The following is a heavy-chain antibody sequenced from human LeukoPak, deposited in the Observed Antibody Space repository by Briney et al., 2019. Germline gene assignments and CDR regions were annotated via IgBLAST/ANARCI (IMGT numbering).Heavy chain of an antibody. D-gene: IGHD2-15*01. CDR2: INWNGGST. V-gene: IGHV3-20*04. CDR1: GFTFDDYD. Sequence: GGSLRLSCAASGFTFDDYDMSWVRQAPGKGLEWVSDINWNGGSTGYADSVKGRFTISRDNAKNSLYLQMNSLRAEDTALYYCAGGAGWYWGQGTLVTVSS. CDR3: AGGAGWY. J-gene: IGHJ4*02.